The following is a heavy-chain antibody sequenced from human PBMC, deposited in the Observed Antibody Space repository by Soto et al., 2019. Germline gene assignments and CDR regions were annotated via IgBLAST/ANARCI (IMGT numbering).Heavy chain of an antibody. CDR2: IIPIFGTA. Sequence: SVKVSCKASGGTFSSYAISWVRQAPGQGLEWMGGIIPIFGTANYAQKFQGKVTITADESTSTAYMELSSLSSEDTAVYYCARVYGDYVPSYGMDVWGQGTTVTVSS. J-gene: IGHJ6*02. D-gene: IGHD4-17*01. CDR3: ARVYGDYVPSYGMDV. CDR1: GGTFSSYA. V-gene: IGHV1-69*13.